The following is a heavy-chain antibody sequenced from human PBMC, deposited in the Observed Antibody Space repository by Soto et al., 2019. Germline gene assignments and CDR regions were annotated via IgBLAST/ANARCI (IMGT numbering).Heavy chain of an antibody. D-gene: IGHD6-19*01. J-gene: IGHJ6*02. Sequence: QVQLVQSGAEVKKPGASVKVSCKASGYTFTGYYMHWVRQAPGQGLEWMGWINPNSGGTNYAQKFQGWVTMTRDTTIITAYMELSRLRSDDTVVYYCARMIAVADLEDYYYYGMDVWVQGTTVTVFS. V-gene: IGHV1-2*04. CDR1: GYTFTGYY. CDR2: INPNSGGT. CDR3: ARMIAVADLEDYYYYGMDV.